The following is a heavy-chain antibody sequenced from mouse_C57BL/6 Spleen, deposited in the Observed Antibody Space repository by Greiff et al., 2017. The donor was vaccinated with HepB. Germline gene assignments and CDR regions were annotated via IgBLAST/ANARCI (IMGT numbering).Heavy chain of an antibody. J-gene: IGHJ1*03. CDR1: GFTFSDYY. Sequence: EVQLKESEGGLVQPGSSMKLSCTASGFTFSDYYMAWVRQVPEKGLEWVANINYDGSSTYYLDSLKSRFIISRDNAKNILYLQMSSLKSEDTATYYCARDGWYFDVWGTGTTVTVSS. CDR2: INYDGSST. CDR3: ARDGWYFDV. V-gene: IGHV5-16*01.